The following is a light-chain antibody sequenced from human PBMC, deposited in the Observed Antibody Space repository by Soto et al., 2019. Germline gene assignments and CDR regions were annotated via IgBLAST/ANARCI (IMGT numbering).Light chain of an antibody. CDR3: QQYGSSPVT. Sequence: EIVLTQSPGTLSLSPGERATLSCRASQSVSSSYLAWYQQKPGQAPRLLIYGASSRATGIPDRFSGSGSGTDFTLTNSRLGPEGFAVYYCQQYGSSPVTFGQGARLEIK. J-gene: IGKJ5*01. V-gene: IGKV3-20*01. CDR1: QSVSSSY. CDR2: GAS.